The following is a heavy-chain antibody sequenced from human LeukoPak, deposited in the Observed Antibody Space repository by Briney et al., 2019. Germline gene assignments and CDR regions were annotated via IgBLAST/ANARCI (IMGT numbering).Heavy chain of an antibody. CDR2: IYYSGST. D-gene: IGHD6-13*01. V-gene: IGHV4-59*01. Sequence: SETLSLTCTVPGGSISSYYWTWIRQPPGKGLEWIGYIYYSGSTNYNPSLKSRVTISVDTSKNQFSLKLSSVTAADTAVYYCARGAQAWQLVPFDFWGQGALVAVSS. CDR1: GGSISSYY. J-gene: IGHJ4*02. CDR3: ARGAQAWQLVPFDF.